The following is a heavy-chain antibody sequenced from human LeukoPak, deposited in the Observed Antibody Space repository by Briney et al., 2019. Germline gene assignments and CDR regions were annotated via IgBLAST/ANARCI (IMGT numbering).Heavy chain of an antibody. CDR2: IYYDGST. J-gene: IGHJ3*01. CDR3: VRRLEV. CDR1: GGSIRSGNYY. Sequence: SETLSLTCAVSGGSIRSGNYYWGWIRQPPGKGLDWIGNIYYDGSTYYSPSLKSRVTISVDTSKNQLSLTVNSVTATDTAVYYCVRRLEVWGQGTMVTVSS. V-gene: IGHV4-39*01.